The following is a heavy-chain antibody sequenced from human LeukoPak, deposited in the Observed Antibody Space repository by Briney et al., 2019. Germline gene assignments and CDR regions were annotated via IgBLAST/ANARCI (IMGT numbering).Heavy chain of an antibody. V-gene: IGHV3-21*05. Sequence: GGSLRLSCAASGFTFSTYWMTWVRQAPGKGLEGISYVGIDSGNTKYSYSGKGRFTTSEDNAKKSLYLQIHSLRVEDASVYYCARDYRFAFDNWGQGTLVTVSS. CDR1: GFTFSTYW. CDR3: ARDYRFAFDN. CDR2: VGIDSGNT. J-gene: IGHJ4*02.